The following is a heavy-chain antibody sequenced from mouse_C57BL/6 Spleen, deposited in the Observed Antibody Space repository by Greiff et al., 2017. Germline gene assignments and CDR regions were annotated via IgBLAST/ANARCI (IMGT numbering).Heavy chain of an antibody. CDR2: ISYDGSN. CDR1: GYSITSGYY. J-gene: IGHJ4*01. Sequence: EVKLQESGPGLVKPSQSLSLTCSVTGYSITSGYYWNWIRQFPGNKLEWMGYISYDGSNNYNPSLKNRISITLDTSKNQFFLKLNSVTTEDTATYYCARDYAMDYWGQGTSVTVSS. CDR3: ARDYAMDY. V-gene: IGHV3-6*01.